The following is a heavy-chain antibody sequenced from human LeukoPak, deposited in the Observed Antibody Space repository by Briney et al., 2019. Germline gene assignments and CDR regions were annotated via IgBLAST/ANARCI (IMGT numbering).Heavy chain of an antibody. CDR3: ARADDSSGYRIDY. CDR1: GFIFSNYG. V-gene: IGHV3-48*01. D-gene: IGHD3-22*01. Sequence: PGGSLRLSCAASGFIFSNYGMSWVRQAPGKGLEWVSFISGSSTTKYYVDSVKGRFTISRDNAKNSLYLQMNSLGAEDTAVYYCARADDSSGYRIDYWGQGTLVTVSS. J-gene: IGHJ4*02. CDR2: ISGSSTTK.